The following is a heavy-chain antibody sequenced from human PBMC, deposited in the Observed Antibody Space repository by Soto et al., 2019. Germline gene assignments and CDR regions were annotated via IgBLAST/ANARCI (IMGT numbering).Heavy chain of an antibody. CDR3: ARAGRIVGATMNYYYYGMDV. V-gene: IGHV1-69*13. CDR2: IIPIFGAA. J-gene: IGHJ6*02. Sequence: GASVKVSCKASGGTFSSYAISWVRQAPGQGLEWMGGIIPIFGAANYAQKFQGRVTITADESTSTAYMELSSLRSEDAAVYYCARAGRIVGATMNYYYYGMDVWGQGTTVTVSS. CDR1: GGTFSSYA. D-gene: IGHD1-26*01.